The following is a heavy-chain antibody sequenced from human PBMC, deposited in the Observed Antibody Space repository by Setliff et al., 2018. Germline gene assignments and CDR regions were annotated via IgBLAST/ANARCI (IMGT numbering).Heavy chain of an antibody. J-gene: IGHJ4*02. CDR1: GFTFSSYW. D-gene: IGHD3-22*01. Sequence: GGSLRLSCAASGFTFSSYWMSWVRQAPGKGLEWVANIKQDGSEKYYVDSVKGRFTISRDNAKNSLYLQMNSLRAEDTAVYYCARVQKTYYYDSSGYYPYYFDYWGQGTLVTVSS. CDR2: IKQDGSEK. V-gene: IGHV3-7*01. CDR3: ARVQKTYYYDSSGYYPYYFDY.